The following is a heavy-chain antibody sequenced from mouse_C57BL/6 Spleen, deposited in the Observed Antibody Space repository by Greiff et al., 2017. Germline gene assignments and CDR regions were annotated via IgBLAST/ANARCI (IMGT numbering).Heavy chain of an antibody. CDR2: IDPENGDT. Sequence: EVQLQQSGAELVRPGASVKLSCTASGFNIKDDYMHWVKQRPEQGLEWIGWIDPENGDTEYASKFQGKATITADTSSNTAYLQLSSLTSEDTAVYYCTTTYGKSLFDYWGKGTTLTVSS. V-gene: IGHV14-4*01. CDR3: TTTYGKSLFDY. D-gene: IGHD2-1*01. CDR1: GFNIKDDY. J-gene: IGHJ2*01.